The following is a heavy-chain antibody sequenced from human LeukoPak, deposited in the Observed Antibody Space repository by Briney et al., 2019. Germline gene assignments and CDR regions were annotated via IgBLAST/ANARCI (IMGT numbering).Heavy chain of an antibody. J-gene: IGHJ1*01. CDR3: ARGRGLVTPAEYFQH. D-gene: IGHD3/OR15-3a*01. Sequence: PGGSLRLSCAASGFTFDDYAMHWVRQAPGKGLEWVSYISSSSTTIYYADSVKGRFTISRDNAKNSLYLQMNSLRAEDTAVYYCARGRGLVTPAEYFQHWGQGTLVTVSS. V-gene: IGHV3-48*04. CDR1: GFTFDDYA. CDR2: ISSSSTTI.